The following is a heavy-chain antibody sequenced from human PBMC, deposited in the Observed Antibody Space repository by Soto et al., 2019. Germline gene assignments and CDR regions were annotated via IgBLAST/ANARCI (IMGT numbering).Heavy chain of an antibody. CDR1: GFTFSSYG. CDR3: AKDLGYSGDVQYYYDGMDV. CDR2: ISYDGSNK. D-gene: IGHD5-12*01. Sequence: QVQLVESGGGVVQPGRSLRLSCAASGFTFSSYGMHWVRQAPGKGLEWVAVISYDGSNKYYADSVKGRFTISRDNSKNELXXQMNSLRAEDTAVYYCAKDLGYSGDVQYYYDGMDVWGQGTTVTVSS. V-gene: IGHV3-30*18. J-gene: IGHJ6*02.